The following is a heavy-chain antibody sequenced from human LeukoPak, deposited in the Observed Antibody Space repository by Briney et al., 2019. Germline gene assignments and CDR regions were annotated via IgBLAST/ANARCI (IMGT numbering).Heavy chain of an antibody. CDR1: GYTFTNYG. CDR3: ARVVPAAIRRWFDP. V-gene: IGHV1-18*01. D-gene: IGHD2-2*01. CDR2: ISAYNGNT. J-gene: IGHJ5*02. Sequence: SVPVSFMASGYTFTNYGIRWVRQAPRQALEWMGWISAYNGNTNYAQKLQGRVTMTTDTSTSTAYMELRSLRSDDTAVYYCARVVPAAIRRWFDPWGQGTLVTVSS.